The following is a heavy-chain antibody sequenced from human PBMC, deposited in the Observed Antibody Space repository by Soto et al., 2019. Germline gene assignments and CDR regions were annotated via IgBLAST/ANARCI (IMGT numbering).Heavy chain of an antibody. D-gene: IGHD3-10*01. CDR2: IYYSGST. J-gene: IGHJ6*02. CDR1: CGTISSSSYY. CDR3: ARQGVGYYYGSGSYYQNPYYYYYGMDV. Sequence: SQTLSLPCTVACGTISSSSYYCGWIRQHPGKGLEWIGSIYYSGSTYYNPSLKSRVTISVDTSKNQFSLKLSSVTAADTAVYYCARQGVGYYYGSGSYYQNPYYYYYGMDVWGQGTTVTVSS. V-gene: IGHV4-39*01.